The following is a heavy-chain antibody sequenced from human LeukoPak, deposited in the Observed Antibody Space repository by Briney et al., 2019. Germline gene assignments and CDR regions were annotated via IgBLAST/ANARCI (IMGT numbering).Heavy chain of an antibody. V-gene: IGHV1-2*06. CDR3: ARAIRGYSYGPPTLFY. CDR2: INPNSGGT. Sequence: GASVKVSCKASGYTFTGYYMHWVRQAPGQGLEWMGRINPNSGGTNYAQKFQGRVTMTRDTSISTAYMELSRLRSDDTAVYYCARAIRGYSYGPPTLFYWGRGTLVTVSS. CDR1: GYTFTGYY. J-gene: IGHJ4*02. D-gene: IGHD5-18*01.